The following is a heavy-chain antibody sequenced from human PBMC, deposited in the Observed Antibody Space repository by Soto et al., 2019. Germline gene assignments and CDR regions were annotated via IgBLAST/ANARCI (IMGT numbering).Heavy chain of an antibody. D-gene: IGHD2-15*01. V-gene: IGHV1-69*01. J-gene: IGHJ4*02. CDR1: GGTFNTYG. CDR2: IIPIFHTT. CDR3: ATWGVVVTTQDFMGPYDY. Sequence: QVRLVQSGAEVKNFGSSLKVSCKASGGTFNTYGLNWVRQAPGQGLEWMGGIIPIFHTTNYAQKFRDRVTITADESTTTAYMELDGLGSEDTAMYYCATWGVVVTTQDFMGPYDYWGQGTLVTVSS.